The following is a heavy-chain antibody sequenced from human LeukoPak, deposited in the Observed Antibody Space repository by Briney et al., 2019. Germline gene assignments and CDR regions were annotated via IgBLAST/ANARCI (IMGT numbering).Heavy chain of an antibody. V-gene: IGHV3-30*18. CDR2: TSYDGSNK. CDR1: GFTFIIYG. Sequence: QPGGSLRLSSAASGFTFIIYGMRWGRQAPGKGREWVAVTSYDGSNKYYADSVKGRFTISRDNSKNTLNLQMNSLRAEDTGVYYCAKLVEAVAGKDYWGQGTLVTVSS. CDR3: AKLVEAVAGKDY. J-gene: IGHJ4*02. D-gene: IGHD6-19*01.